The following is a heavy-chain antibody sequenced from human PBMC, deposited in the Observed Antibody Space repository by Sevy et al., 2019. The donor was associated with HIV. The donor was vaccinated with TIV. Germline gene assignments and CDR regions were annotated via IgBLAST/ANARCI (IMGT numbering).Heavy chain of an antibody. V-gene: IGHV3-7*01. CDR3: AREVGGFNWRPYYFDS. D-gene: IGHD3-3*01. CDR2: IKQDESEK. J-gene: IGHJ4*02. Sequence: GGSLRLSCAASGFTFTDYWMSWVRQTPGKGLEWVATIKQDESEKYYVGSVKGRFDISRDNGKNSVSLQMNGLRVEDTALYYCAREVGGFNWRPYYFDSWGQGTLVTVSS. CDR1: GFTFTDYW.